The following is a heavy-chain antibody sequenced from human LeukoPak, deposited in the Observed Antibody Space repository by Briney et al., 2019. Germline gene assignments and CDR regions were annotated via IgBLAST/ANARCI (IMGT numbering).Heavy chain of an antibody. CDR1: GYTLTDLC. CDR2: IDPKDGET. CDR3: ATGEYDFWSGYPYIGGGRGFQH. Sequence: GASVKLSCKVSGYTLTDLCINWVRQAPGQGLEWMGGIDPKDGETIYAQKFQGRVTMTEDTSTATAYMELSSLRSEDTAVYYCATGEYDFWSGYPYIGGGRGFQHWGQGTLVTVSS. J-gene: IGHJ1*01. V-gene: IGHV1-24*01. D-gene: IGHD3-3*01.